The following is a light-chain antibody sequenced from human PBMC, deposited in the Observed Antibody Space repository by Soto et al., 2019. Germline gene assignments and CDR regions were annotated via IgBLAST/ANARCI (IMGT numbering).Light chain of an antibody. CDR1: QAITNN. CDR2: EES. J-gene: IGKJ4*01. V-gene: IGKV1-9*01. Sequence: DIQMTQTTSSLSASVGDRVTITCRASQAITNNLAWYQQKPGNPPRLLIYEESTLHSGVPSRFSGRKVGTQFILTIDSLQPEDFATYYCQQVKSYPRTFGGGTKVDIK. CDR3: QQVKSYPRT.